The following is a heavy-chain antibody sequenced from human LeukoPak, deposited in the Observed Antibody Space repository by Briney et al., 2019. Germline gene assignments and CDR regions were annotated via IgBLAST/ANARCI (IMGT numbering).Heavy chain of an antibody. D-gene: IGHD3-16*01. Sequence: GGSLRLSCAASGFTFSRYWMHWVRQAPGKGLVWVSRINSDGSSTRYADSVKGRFTISRDNARNTLKLQMDSLRAEDTAVYYCAREGVFDAFDIWGQGTMVTVSS. J-gene: IGHJ3*02. V-gene: IGHV3-74*01. CDR2: INSDGSST. CDR1: GFTFSRYW. CDR3: AREGVFDAFDI.